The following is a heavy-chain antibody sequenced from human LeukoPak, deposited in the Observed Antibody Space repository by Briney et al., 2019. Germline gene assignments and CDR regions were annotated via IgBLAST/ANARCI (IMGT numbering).Heavy chain of an antibody. Sequence: GGSLRLSCAASGFTFSSYSMNRVRQAPGKGLEWVSSISSSSSYIYYADSVKGRFTISRDNAKNSLYLQMNSLRAEDTAVYYCASLIPPSIAAAGSFDYWGQGTLVTVSS. CDR3: ASLIPPSIAAAGSFDY. CDR2: ISSSSSYI. J-gene: IGHJ4*02. D-gene: IGHD6-13*01. CDR1: GFTFSSYS. V-gene: IGHV3-21*01.